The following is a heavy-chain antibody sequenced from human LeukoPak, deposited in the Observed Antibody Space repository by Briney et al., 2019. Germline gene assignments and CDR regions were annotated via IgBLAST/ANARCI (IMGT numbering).Heavy chain of an antibody. CDR3: ATAGSYSSSWYDDAFDI. CDR2: IIPIFGTA. D-gene: IGHD6-13*01. J-gene: IGHJ3*02. CDR1: GGTFSSYA. Sequence: SVKVSCKASGGTFSSYAISWVRQAPGQGLEWMGGIIPIFGTANYAQKFQGRVTMTEDTSTDTAYMELSSLRSEDTAVYYCATAGSYSSSWYDDAFDIWGQGTMVTVSS. V-gene: IGHV1-69*06.